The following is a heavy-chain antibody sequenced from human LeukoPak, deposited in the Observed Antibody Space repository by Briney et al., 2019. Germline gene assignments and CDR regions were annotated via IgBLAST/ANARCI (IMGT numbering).Heavy chain of an antibody. D-gene: IGHD2-2*02. CDR3: ARDRCKGGSTSCYTIYY. CDR1: GYTFTGYY. V-gene: IGHV1-2*02. CDR2: INPNSGGT. Sequence: ASVKVSCKASGYTFTGYYMHWVRQAPGQGLEWMGWINPNSGGTNYAQKFQGRVTMTRDTSISTAYIELSRLRSDDTAVYYCARDRCKGGSTSCYTIYYWGQGTLVTVSS. J-gene: IGHJ4*02.